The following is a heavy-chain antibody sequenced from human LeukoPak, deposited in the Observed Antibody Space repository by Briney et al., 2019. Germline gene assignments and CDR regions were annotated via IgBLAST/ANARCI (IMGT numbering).Heavy chain of an antibody. D-gene: IGHD6-13*01. CDR3: VTGIPTTFDY. CDR2: IYQSGST. Sequence: SETLSLTCTASGGSISSGYYWGWIRQPPGKGLEWIGSIYQSGSTYYNPSLKSRVTISVDTSKNQFSLTLSSVTAADTAVYYCVTGIPTTFDYCGQGTLVTVSS. CDR1: GGSISSGYY. J-gene: IGHJ4*02. V-gene: IGHV4-38-2*02.